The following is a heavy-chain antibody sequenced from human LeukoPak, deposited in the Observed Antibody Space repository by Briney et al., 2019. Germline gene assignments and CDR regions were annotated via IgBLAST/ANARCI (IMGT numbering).Heavy chain of an antibody. CDR1: GGSISSYY. CDR2: IYYSGST. CDR3: ARGYYYDSSGYQGLDY. J-gene: IGHJ4*02. D-gene: IGHD3-22*01. V-gene: IGHV4-59*01. Sequence: PSETLSLTCTVSGGSISSYYWSWIRQPPGKGLEWIGYIYYSGSTNYNPSLKSRVTISVDTSKNQLSLKLSSVTAADTAVYYCARGYYYDSSGYQGLDYWGQGTLVTVSS.